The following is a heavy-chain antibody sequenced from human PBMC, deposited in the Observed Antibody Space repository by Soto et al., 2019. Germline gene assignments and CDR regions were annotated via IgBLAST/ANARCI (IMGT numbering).Heavy chain of an antibody. Sequence: PGESLKISCKGSGYSFTSYWIGWVRQMPGKGLEWMGIIYPGDSDTRYSPSFQGQVTISADKSISTAYLQWSSLKASDTAMYYCARHRCISTSCYSYYYGMDVWGQGTTVTVSS. CDR1: GYSFTSYW. V-gene: IGHV5-51*01. CDR2: IYPGDSDT. D-gene: IGHD2-2*01. J-gene: IGHJ6*02. CDR3: ARHRCISTSCYSYYYGMDV.